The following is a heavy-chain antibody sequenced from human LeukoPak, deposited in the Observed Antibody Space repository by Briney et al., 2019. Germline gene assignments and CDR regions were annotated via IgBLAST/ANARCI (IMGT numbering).Heavy chain of an antibody. V-gene: IGHV1-18*01. D-gene: IGHD3-10*01. J-gene: IGHJ3*02. Sequence: ASVRVSCTASGYTFNKYGISWLRQAPGQGLEWMGWSSTYNGDTKSAQKLQGRVTMTTDTPTSTAYMELRSSRSDDTAMYYCARDRSGSLLAFDIWGQGTMVTVSS. CDR1: GYTFNKYG. CDR2: SSTYNGDT. CDR3: ARDRSGSLLAFDI.